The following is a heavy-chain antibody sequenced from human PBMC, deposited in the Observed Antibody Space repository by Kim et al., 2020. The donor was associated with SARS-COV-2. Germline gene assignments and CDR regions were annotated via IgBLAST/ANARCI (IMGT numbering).Heavy chain of an antibody. CDR1: GFTFSSYG. J-gene: IGHJ3*02. Sequence: GGSLRLSCAASGFTFSSYGMHWVRQAPGKGLEWVAVISYDGSNKYYADSVKGRFTISRDNSKNTLYLQMNSLRAEDTAVYYCAKELGDYYDSSAPKDAFDIWGQGTMVTVSS. CDR2: ISYDGSNK. D-gene: IGHD3-22*01. CDR3: AKELGDYYDSSAPKDAFDI. V-gene: IGHV3-30*18.